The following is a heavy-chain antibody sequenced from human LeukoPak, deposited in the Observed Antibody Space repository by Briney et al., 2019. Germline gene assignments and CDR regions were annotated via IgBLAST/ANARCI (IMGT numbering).Heavy chain of an antibody. J-gene: IGHJ4*02. V-gene: IGHV3-21*01. Sequence: PGGSLRLSCAASGFTFSTHGMSWVRQAPGKGLEWVSAISGSSSYIYYADSVKGRFTISRDNAKNSLYLQMNSLRAEDTAVYYCARSGDYGDYVVDYWGQGTLVTVSS. CDR3: ARSGDYGDYVVDY. CDR1: GFTFSTHG. CDR2: ISGSSSYI. D-gene: IGHD4-17*01.